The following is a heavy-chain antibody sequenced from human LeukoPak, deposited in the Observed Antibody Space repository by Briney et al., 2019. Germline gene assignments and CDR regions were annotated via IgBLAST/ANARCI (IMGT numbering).Heavy chain of an antibody. CDR3: ARQSTCSDNCYYRHFDL. D-gene: IGHD2-21*01. Sequence: GRSLRLSCAASGFTFSSYTMNWVRQAPGKRLEWVSYTTSSGKTIYYGDSVEGRFTISRDNAKNSLYLQMSSLRAEDTAVYYCARQSTCSDNCYYRHFDLWGQGTMVTVSS. V-gene: IGHV3-48*01. J-gene: IGHJ4*02. CDR1: GFTFSSYT. CDR2: TTSSGKTI.